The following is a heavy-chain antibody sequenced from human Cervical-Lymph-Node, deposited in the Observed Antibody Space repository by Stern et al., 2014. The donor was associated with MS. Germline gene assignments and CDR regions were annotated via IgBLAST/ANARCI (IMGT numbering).Heavy chain of an antibody. CDR2: IWYDGSNP. CDR1: GFRFSPYS. D-gene: IGHD6-13*01. CDR3: ASAYSSSHYYFDY. Sequence: VQLVQSGGGVVKPGRSLRLSCAASGFRFSPYSMHWVRQAPGTGLEWIALIWYDGSNPSYANSVTGRFTTSRDNFKNTLYLQMNSLRAEDTAVYYCASAYSSSHYYFDYWGQGTLVTVSS. V-gene: IGHV3-33*01. J-gene: IGHJ4*02.